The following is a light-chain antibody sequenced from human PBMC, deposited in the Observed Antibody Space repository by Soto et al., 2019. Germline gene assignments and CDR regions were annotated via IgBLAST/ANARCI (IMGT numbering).Light chain of an antibody. CDR1: QSVTSGY. CDR3: QQYGSSPPKT. CDR2: GAA. V-gene: IGKV3-20*01. J-gene: IGKJ1*01. Sequence: EIVLTQSPGTLSLSPGERATLSCRASQSVTSGYLAWFQQKPGQPPRLLIYGAASRATGVPDRFSGSGSGTDFTLTISRLEPEDFAVYYCQQYGSSPPKTFGQGTKVDNK.